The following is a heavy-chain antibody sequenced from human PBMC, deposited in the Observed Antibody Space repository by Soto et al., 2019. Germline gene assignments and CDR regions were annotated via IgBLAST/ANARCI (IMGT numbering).Heavy chain of an antibody. V-gene: IGHV1-18*01. J-gene: IGHJ4*02. D-gene: IGHD1-1*01. CDR3: ARTTERQDGSGVRQRWYDY. CDR2: ISAYNGNT. CDR1: GYTFTSYG. Sequence: QVPLVQSGAEVKKPGASVKVSCKASGYTFTSYGISWVRQAPGQGLEWMGWISAYNGNTNYAQKLQGRVTMTTDTSTSTAYMELRSLRSDDTAVYYCARTTERQDGSGVRQRWYDYWGQGTLVTVSS.